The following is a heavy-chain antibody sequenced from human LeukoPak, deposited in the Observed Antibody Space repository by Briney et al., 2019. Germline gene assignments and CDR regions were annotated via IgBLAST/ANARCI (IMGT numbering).Heavy chain of an antibody. D-gene: IGHD2-8*02. CDR2: ISYDGSNK. CDR1: GFTFSSYA. CDR3: ARDGLLGYFDY. Sequence: GGSLRLSCAASGFTFSSYAMHWVRQAPGKGLEWVAVISYDGSNKYYADSVKGRFTISRDNSKNTLYLQMNSLRAEDTAVYYCARDGLLGYFDYWGQGTLVTVSS. J-gene: IGHJ4*02. V-gene: IGHV3-30-3*01.